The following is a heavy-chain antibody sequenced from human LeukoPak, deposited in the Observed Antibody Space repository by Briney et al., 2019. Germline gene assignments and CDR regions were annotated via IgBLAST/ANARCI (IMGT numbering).Heavy chain of an antibody. CDR3: ARGPMGYMYYDILTGYYLYYYYYMDV. V-gene: IGHV1-8*01. J-gene: IGHJ6*03. D-gene: IGHD3-9*01. CDR1: GYTFTSYD. Sequence: ASVKVSCKASGYTFTSYDINWVRQATGQGLEWMGWMNPNSGNTGYAQKFQGRVTMTRNTSISTAYMELSSLRSEDTAVYYCARGPMGYMYYDILTGYYLYYYYYMDVWGKGTTVTISS. CDR2: MNPNSGNT.